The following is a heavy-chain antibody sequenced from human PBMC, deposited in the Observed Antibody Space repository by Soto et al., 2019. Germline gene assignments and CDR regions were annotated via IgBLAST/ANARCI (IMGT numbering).Heavy chain of an antibody. D-gene: IGHD3-10*01. V-gene: IGHV1-18*01. CDR3: ASDLDGSGAYYTDF. J-gene: IGHJ4*02. CDR2: ISAYKTNI. CDR1: GYTFPNYG. Sequence: QVQLVQSGAEVKKPGASVKVSCKASGYTFPNYGITWVRQAPGQGLEWMGWISAYKTNIKYAQKFQSRVTLTTDTSKSTAYMELRSRRSDDTAIYYCASDLDGSGAYYTDFWGQGTLVTVSS.